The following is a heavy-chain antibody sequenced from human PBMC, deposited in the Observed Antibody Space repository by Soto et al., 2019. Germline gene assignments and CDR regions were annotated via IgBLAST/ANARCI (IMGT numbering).Heavy chain of an antibody. CDR1: GGSISSGDYY. D-gene: IGHD2-8*01. J-gene: IGHJ4*02. Sequence: QVQLQESGPGLVKPSHTLSLTCTVSGGSISSGDYYWSWIRQPPGKGLEWIGYILYSGTTNYNPSLESRLTISVDTSKNQFSLKLTSVTAADTAVYYCARNGALDYWGRGTLVTVSS. CDR3: ARNGALDY. CDR2: ILYSGTT. V-gene: IGHV4-30-4*01.